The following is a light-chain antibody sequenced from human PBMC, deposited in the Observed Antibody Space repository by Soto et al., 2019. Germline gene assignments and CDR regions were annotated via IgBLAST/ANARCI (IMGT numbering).Light chain of an antibody. Sequence: EIVMTQSPATLAVSPGERAIFSCRASQSVSSNLAWYQQKPGQAPRLLIYGTTTRATGIPGRFSGSGSGTEFTLTISSLQSEDFAVYYCQQYNNWPFTFGPGTNVDIK. CDR3: QQYNNWPFT. CDR1: QSVSSN. CDR2: GTT. V-gene: IGKV3-15*01. J-gene: IGKJ3*01.